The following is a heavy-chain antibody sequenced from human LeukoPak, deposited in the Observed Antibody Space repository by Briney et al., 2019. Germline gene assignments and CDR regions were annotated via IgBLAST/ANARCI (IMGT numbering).Heavy chain of an antibody. CDR1: GYTFTGYY. D-gene: IGHD2-2*01. CDR2: INPKNGAT. CDR3: ARDYTRNAFDI. Sequence: GASVKVSCEASGYTFTGYYIHWVRQAPGQGLEWMGWINPKNGATHYAQNFLGRVTMTRDTSISTAYMELSRLTSDDTAVYYCARDYTRNAFDIWGQGTMVTVSS. J-gene: IGHJ3*02. V-gene: IGHV1-2*02.